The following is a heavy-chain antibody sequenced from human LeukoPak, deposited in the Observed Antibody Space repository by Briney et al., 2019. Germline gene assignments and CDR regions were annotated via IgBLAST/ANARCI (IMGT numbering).Heavy chain of an antibody. CDR1: GGSISGSY. D-gene: IGHD5/OR15-5a*01. CDR2: MYNSGST. V-gene: IGHV4-59*01. CDR3: ARGIESDGVYGY. J-gene: IGHJ4*02. Sequence: SETLSLTCTVSGGSISGSYWSWIRQPPGKGLEWIAYMYNSGSTNYNPSLKSRVTISIDTSKNQFSLKLSSLTAADTAIYYCARGIESDGVYGYWGQGILVTVSS.